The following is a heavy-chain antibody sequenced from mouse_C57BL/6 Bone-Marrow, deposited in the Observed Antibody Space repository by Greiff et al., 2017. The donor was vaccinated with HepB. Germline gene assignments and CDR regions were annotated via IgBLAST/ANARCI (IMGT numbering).Heavy chain of an antibody. CDR2: ISYDGSN. Sequence: ESGPGLVKPSQSLSLTCSVTGYSITSGYYWNWIRQFPGNKLEWMGYISYDGSNNYNPSLKNRISITRDTSKNQFFLKLNSVTTEDTATYYCARDKNYSNYPNFYFDYWGQGTTLTVSS. J-gene: IGHJ2*01. CDR1: GYSITSGYY. V-gene: IGHV3-6*01. D-gene: IGHD2-5*01. CDR3: ARDKNYSNYPNFYFDY.